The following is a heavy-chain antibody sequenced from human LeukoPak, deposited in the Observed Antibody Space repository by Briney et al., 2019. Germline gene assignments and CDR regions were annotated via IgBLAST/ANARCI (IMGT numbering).Heavy chain of an antibody. D-gene: IGHD5-12*01. CDR1: GFTFSSYA. Sequence: GGSLRLSCAASGFTFSSYAMSWVRQAPGKGLEWVSYISSSSSTIYYADSVTGRFTISRDNAKNSLYLQMNSLRAEDTAVYYCARDPGYSGYDEGSWGQGTLVTVSS. CDR3: ARDPGYSGYDEGS. CDR2: ISSSSSTI. V-gene: IGHV3-48*01. J-gene: IGHJ5*02.